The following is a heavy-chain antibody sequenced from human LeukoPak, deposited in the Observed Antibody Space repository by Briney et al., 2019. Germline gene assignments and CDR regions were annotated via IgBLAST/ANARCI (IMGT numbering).Heavy chain of an antibody. V-gene: IGHV1-2*02. CDR3: ARVEGITATTGD. Sequence: APVKVSCKASGYTFTDYYIHWVRQAPGQGLEWMGRISPSSGGTIYAQKFQGRFTMTTDTSIVTAYMDLSRLTSDDTAVYYCARVEGITATTGDWGQGTLVTVSS. D-gene: IGHD1-7*01. CDR1: GYTFTDYY. J-gene: IGHJ4*02. CDR2: ISPSSGGT.